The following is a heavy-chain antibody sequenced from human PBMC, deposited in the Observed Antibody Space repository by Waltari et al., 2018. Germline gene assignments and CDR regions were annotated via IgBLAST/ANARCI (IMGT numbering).Heavy chain of an antibody. CDR2: ITVNDAT. D-gene: IGHD1-20*01. CDR1: GFTFNNYA. Sequence: EVQLLESGGGLVQPGGSLRLSCGVSGFTFNNYAINWVRRAPGTGLQGVAAITVNDATYHADSGKGRFTISRDTSKDTVFLQMNSLRAEDTALYYCAKPFYNWDDPLDSWGQGTLVTVSS. J-gene: IGHJ4*02. CDR3: AKPFYNWDDPLDS. V-gene: IGHV3-23*01.